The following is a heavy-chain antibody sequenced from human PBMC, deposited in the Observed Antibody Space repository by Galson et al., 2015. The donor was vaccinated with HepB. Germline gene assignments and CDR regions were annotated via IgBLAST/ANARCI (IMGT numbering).Heavy chain of an antibody. CDR3: ARADLPWLDQQPIDY. D-gene: IGHD1/OR15-1a*01. V-gene: IGHV1-2*02. J-gene: IGHJ4*02. CDR2: INPNSGGT. Sequence: SVKVSCKASGYTFTGYYMHWVRQAPGQGLEWMGWINPNSGGTNYAQKFQGRVTMTRDTSISTAYMELSRLRSDDTAVYYCARADLPWLDQQPIDYWGQGTLVTVSS. CDR1: GYTFTGYY.